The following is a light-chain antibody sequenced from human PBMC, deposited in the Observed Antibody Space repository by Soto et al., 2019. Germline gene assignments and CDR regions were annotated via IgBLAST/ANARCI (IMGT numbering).Light chain of an antibody. J-gene: IGLJ2*01. CDR3: CSYGRSVV. CDR1: SNDVGTHNL. CDR2: EAS. V-gene: IGLV2-23*01. Sequence: QSALTQPASVSGSPGQSITISCTGISNDVGTHNLVSWYQHHPGKAPKLIIYEASKRPSGVPNRFSGSKSGNTASLTISGLHAEDEADYYCCSYGRSVVFGGGTKVTVL.